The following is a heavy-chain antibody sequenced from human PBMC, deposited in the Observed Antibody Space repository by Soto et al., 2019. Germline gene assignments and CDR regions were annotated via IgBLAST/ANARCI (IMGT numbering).Heavy chain of an antibody. Sequence: ASVNVSCKASGYTFTGYYMHWVRQAPGQGLEWMGWINPNSGGTNYAQKFQGRVTMTRDTSISTAYMELSRLRSDDTAVYYCARAYDFWSGYFLDVWGQGTTVTVSS. CDR2: INPNSGGT. D-gene: IGHD3-3*01. V-gene: IGHV1-2*02. J-gene: IGHJ6*02. CDR1: GYTFTGYY. CDR3: ARAYDFWSGYFLDV.